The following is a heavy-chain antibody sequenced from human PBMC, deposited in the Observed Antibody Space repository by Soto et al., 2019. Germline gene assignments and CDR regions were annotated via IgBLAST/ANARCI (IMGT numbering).Heavy chain of an antibody. V-gene: IGHV3-74*01. J-gene: IGHJ6*03. CDR3: ARGDCVGGSCYSLAGSFYYYMDV. CDR1: GFTFSNYW. D-gene: IGHD2-15*01. CDR2: INSDGSVS. Sequence: EVKLVESGGGLVQPGGSLRLSCAASGFTFSNYWMYWVRQAPGQGLVWVSRINSDGSVSSYADSVKGRITTSIDNVKNTLYLQMKSQRVEDTAVDYCARGDCVGGSCYSLAGSFYYYMDVWGKGTTVTVFS.